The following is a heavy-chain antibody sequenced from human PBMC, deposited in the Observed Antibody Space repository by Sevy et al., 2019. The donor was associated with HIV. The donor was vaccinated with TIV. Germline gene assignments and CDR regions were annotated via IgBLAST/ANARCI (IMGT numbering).Heavy chain of an antibody. Sequence: GGSLRLSCTASGFTFSDYYMSWIRQAPGKGLEWVSYISTSGSYTSYPDSVKGQFTISRDNAKNSLYLQMNSLRAEDTAVYYCARAAYDFWSGYYGNFDYWGQGTLVTVSS. D-gene: IGHD3-3*01. CDR2: ISTSGSYT. V-gene: IGHV3-11*06. J-gene: IGHJ4*02. CDR3: ARAAYDFWSGYYGNFDY. CDR1: GFTFSDYY.